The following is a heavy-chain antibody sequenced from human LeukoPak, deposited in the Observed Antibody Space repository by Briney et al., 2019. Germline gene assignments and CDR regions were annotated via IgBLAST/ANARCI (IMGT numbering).Heavy chain of an antibody. CDR1: GFTFSSYE. V-gene: IGHV3-48*03. CDR3: GRLWFGELSHVDY. Sequence: PGGSLRLSCAASGFTFSSYEMNWVRQAPGKGLEWASYISSSGSTIYYADSVKGRFTISRDNAKNSLYLQMNSLRAEDTAVYYCGRLWFGELSHVDYWGQGTLVTVSS. CDR2: ISSSGSTI. J-gene: IGHJ4*02. D-gene: IGHD3-10*01.